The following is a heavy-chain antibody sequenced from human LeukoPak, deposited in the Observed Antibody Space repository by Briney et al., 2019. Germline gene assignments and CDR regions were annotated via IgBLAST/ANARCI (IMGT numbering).Heavy chain of an antibody. V-gene: IGHV1-8*01. CDR2: MNPNRGNT. CDR3: ARSISYYYYMDV. Sequence: ASVKVSCKASGYTFTSYYIKWVRQATGQGLEWMGWMNPNRGNTVYAQKFQGRVTMTRDTSIGTAYMELSSLRSEDTAVYYCARSISYYYYMDVWGKGTTVTVSS. J-gene: IGHJ6*03. CDR1: GYTFTSYY.